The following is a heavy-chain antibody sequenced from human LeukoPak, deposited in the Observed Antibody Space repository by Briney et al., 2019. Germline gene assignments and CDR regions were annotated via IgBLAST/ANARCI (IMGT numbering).Heavy chain of an antibody. CDR1: GGTFSSYA. V-gene: IGHV1-69*13. D-gene: IGHD6-13*01. CDR2: IIPIFGTA. J-gene: IGHJ4*02. Sequence: ASVKVSCKASGGTFSSYAISWVRQAPGQGLEWMGGIIPIFGTANYAQKFQGRVTITADESTSTAYMELSSLRSEDTAVYYCAPTQRYSSSWYYFDYWGQGTLVTVSS. CDR3: APTQRYSSSWYYFDY.